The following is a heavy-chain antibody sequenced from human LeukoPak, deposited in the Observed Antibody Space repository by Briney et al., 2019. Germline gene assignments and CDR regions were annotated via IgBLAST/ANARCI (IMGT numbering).Heavy chain of an antibody. CDR3: AKAAAAPGFDF. J-gene: IGHJ4*02. CDR1: GFTSSSYA. Sequence: GSLRLSCAASGFTSSSYALNWVRQAPGKGLEWVATVSGSGDRMYHADSVKGRFTISRDNSKNTIYLQMDSLRAEDTALYYCAKAAAAPGFDFWGQGTLVTVSS. V-gene: IGHV3-23*01. D-gene: IGHD6-13*01. CDR2: VSGSGDRM.